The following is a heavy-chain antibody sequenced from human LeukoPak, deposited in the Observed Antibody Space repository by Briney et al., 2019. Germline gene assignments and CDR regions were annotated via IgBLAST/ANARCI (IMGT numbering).Heavy chain of an antibody. V-gene: IGHV4-59*08. J-gene: IGHJ4*02. CDR3: ARHSIASDGARLFDY. D-gene: IGHD2-21*01. CDR1: GGSITSYY. Sequence: SETLSLTCTVSGGSITSYYWAWLRQPPGKGLEWIGYLYYSGYSNYNPSLKSRVPMSVDTSKNQFSLKLTSVTAADTAVYYCARHSIASDGARLFDYWGRGTLVTVSS. CDR2: LYYSGYS.